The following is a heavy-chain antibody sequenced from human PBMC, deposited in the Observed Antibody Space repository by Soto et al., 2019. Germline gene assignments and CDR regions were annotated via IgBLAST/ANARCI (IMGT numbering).Heavy chain of an antibody. D-gene: IGHD6-6*01. CDR2: IGRSGETI. CDR3: ARDSRGGAARRPTFYY. CDR1: GFTFSSFE. V-gene: IGHV3-48*03. J-gene: IGHJ4*02. Sequence: LRLSCVGSGFTFSSFEMNWVRQTPGKGLEWLSYIGRSGETIYYADSVKGRFTISRDNAKSSLFLQMTGLRDEDTGIYYCARDSRGGAARRPTFYYWGRGTLVTVSS.